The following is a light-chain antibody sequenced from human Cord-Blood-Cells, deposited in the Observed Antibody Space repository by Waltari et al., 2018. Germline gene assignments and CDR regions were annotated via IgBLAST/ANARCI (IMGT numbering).Light chain of an antibody. J-gene: IGKJ4*01. CDR2: WAS. Sequence: DIVMTQSPDSLAVSLGERATINCKSSQSVLYSSNNKDYLAWYQQKPGQPPTLLIYWASTREAGVPERFSGSGSGTGFTRTISSLQAEYVAVYYCQQYYSTPLTFGGGTKVEIK. CDR3: QQYYSTPLT. V-gene: IGKV4-1*01. CDR1: QSVLYSSNNKDY.